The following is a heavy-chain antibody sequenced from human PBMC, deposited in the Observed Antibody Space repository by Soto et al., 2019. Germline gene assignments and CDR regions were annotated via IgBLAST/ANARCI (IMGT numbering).Heavy chain of an antibody. CDR2: ISYSGDT. Sequence: QVQLQESGPGLVKPSETLSLTCTVSGGSIISGYWSWIRQPPGKGLEWIGYISYSGDTNYNPSLKSRVTLSVDTPKNQFSLRLSSVPTADTAVYYCAGLRGYAGSPIDYWGQGTLVTVSS. V-gene: IGHV4-59*01. J-gene: IGHJ4*02. CDR3: AGLRGYAGSPIDY. CDR1: GGSIISGY. D-gene: IGHD2-15*01.